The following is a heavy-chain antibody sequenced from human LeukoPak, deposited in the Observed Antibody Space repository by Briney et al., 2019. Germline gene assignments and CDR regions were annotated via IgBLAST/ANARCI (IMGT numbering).Heavy chain of an antibody. J-gene: IGHJ3*02. D-gene: IGHD6-13*01. CDR1: GGSFSGYY. CDR3: ARRLVSIAAARNAFDI. CDR2: INHSGST. V-gene: IGHV4-34*01. Sequence: SETLSLTCAVYGGSFSGYYWSWIRQPPGKGLEWIGEINHSGSTNYNPSLKSRVTISVDTSKNQFSLKLSSVTAADTAVYYCARRLVSIAAARNAFDIWGQGTMVTVSS.